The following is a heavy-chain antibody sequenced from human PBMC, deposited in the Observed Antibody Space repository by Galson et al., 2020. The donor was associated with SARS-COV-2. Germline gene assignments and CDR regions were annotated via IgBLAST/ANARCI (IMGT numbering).Heavy chain of an antibody. V-gene: IGHV3-30*04. Sequence: GESLKISCAASGFTFSNFAMHWVRQAAGKGLEWVAIISHDGSNKYNTDSMKGRFTISRDNSKNTLYLQMNSLRDEDTAVYYCAREGPDYTSSYFDYWGQGTLVTVSS. CDR2: ISHDGSNK. CDR1: GFTFSNFA. CDR3: AREGPDYTSSYFDY. J-gene: IGHJ4*02. D-gene: IGHD6-6*01.